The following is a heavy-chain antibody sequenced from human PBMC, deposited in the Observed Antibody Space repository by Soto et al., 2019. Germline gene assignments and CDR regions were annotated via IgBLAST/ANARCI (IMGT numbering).Heavy chain of an antibody. D-gene: IGHD1-26*01. V-gene: IGHV4-34*01. Sequence: SETLSLTCAVYGGSFSNYYWNWIRQPPGKGLEWIGEINYSGRTNYNPSLKSRLTISVDTSKNQFSLQLTSVTAADTAVYYCARGIVETTKGHFDYWGHGTLVTVSS. J-gene: IGHJ4*01. CDR3: ARGIVETTKGHFDY. CDR2: INYSGRT. CDR1: GGSFSNYY.